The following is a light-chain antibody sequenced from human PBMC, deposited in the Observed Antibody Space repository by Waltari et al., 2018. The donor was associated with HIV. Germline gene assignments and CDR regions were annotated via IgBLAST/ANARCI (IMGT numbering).Light chain of an antibody. Sequence: DIVMTQSPESLAASVGDRATINCKYSPYILDLYNHQNYVTCYQQKPRQSPKLLFYWASTRESGVPDRFRGSGSGTDFSLSISSLQAEDVAVYYCQQHFSTPWTFGQGTKVGIK. CDR2: WAS. J-gene: IGKJ1*01. CDR3: QQHFSTPWT. V-gene: IGKV4-1*01. CDR1: PYILDLYNHQNY.